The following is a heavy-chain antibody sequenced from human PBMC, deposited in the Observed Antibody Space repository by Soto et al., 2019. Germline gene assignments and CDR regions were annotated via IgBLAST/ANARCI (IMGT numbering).Heavy chain of an antibody. J-gene: IGHJ3*02. CDR3: ARAHGDYHDAFDI. CDR2: ISSSGSTI. D-gene: IGHD4-17*01. Sequence: GGSLRLSCAASGFTVSSNYMSWVRQAPGKGLEWVSYISSSGSTIYYADSVKGRFTISRDNAKNSLYLQMNSLRAEDTAVYYCARAHGDYHDAFDIWGQGTMVTVSS. V-gene: IGHV3-11*01. CDR1: GFTVSSNY.